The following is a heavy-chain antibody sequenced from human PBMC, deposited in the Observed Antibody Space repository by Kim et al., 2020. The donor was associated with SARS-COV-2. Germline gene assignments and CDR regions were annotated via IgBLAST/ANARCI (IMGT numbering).Heavy chain of an antibody. D-gene: IGHD5-18*01. V-gene: IGHV1-58*01. CDR2: IVVGSGNT. J-gene: IGHJ6*02. Sequence: SVKVSCKASGFTFTSSAVQWVRQARGQRLEWIGWIVVGSGNTNYAQKFQERVTITRDMSTSTAYMELSSLRSEDTAVYYCAADLGYSYGYLRVYYYYGMDVWGQGTTVTVSS. CDR1: GFTFTSSA. CDR3: AADLGYSYGYLRVYYYYGMDV.